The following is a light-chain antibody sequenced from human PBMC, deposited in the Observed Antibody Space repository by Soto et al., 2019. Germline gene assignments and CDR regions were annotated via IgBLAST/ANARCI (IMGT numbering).Light chain of an antibody. CDR3: SSYTSSSTQV. J-gene: IGLJ1*01. Sequence: QSALTQPASVSGSPGQSITISCTGTSSDVGGYNYVSWYQQHPGKAPKLMIYDVSNRPSGVSNRFSGSKSGNTASLTISGLHAEYEADYYCSSYTSSSTQVFGTGTKLTVL. CDR1: SSDVGGYNY. V-gene: IGLV2-14*01. CDR2: DVS.